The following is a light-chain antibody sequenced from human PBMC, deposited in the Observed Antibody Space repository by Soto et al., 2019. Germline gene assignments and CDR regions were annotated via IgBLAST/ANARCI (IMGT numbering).Light chain of an antibody. CDR3: QQYKIWATIFT. CDR2: GAS. CDR1: QSVSSD. J-gene: IGKJ3*01. Sequence: EIVMTQSPATLSVSPGERATLSCRASQSVSSDLAWYQQKPGQAPRRLIYGASTRATGIPARFSGSGSGTELTLTLSILQSEDFAVYYCQQYKIWATIFTFGPGTKVDIK. V-gene: IGKV3-15*01.